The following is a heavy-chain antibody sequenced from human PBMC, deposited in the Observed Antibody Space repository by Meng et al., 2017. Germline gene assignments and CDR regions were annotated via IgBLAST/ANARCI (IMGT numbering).Heavy chain of an antibody. V-gene: IGHV4-31*03. CDR2: IYYSGST. Sequence: QGPVEGSGPGPVKPSQTLSLTRTVSGGSISSGGYYWSWIRQHPGKGLEWIGYIYYSGSTYYNPSLKSRVTISVDTSKNQFSLKLSSVTAADTAVYYCARDRPYHYDSSGPRGAFDIWGQGTMVTVSS. J-gene: IGHJ3*02. D-gene: IGHD3-22*01. CDR3: ARDRPYHYDSSGPRGAFDI. CDR1: GGSISSGGYY.